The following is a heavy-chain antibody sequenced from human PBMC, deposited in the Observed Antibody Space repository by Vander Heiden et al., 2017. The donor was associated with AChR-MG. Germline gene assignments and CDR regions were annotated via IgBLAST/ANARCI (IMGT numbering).Heavy chain of an antibody. D-gene: IGHD3-22*01. V-gene: IGHV3-21*01. J-gene: IGHJ5*02. CDR2: ITRSSKYI. CDR1: GFTFSGSS. Sequence: QLVESGGGLVKPVESLRLSCAASGFTFSGSSMNWVRQSPGKGLEWVASITRSSKYIYYADSVDGRFIISRDNAKNSLILQMNSLRAEDTAVYYCARDLDSSGFYIDLWGQGTLVTVSS. CDR3: ARDLDSSGFYIDL.